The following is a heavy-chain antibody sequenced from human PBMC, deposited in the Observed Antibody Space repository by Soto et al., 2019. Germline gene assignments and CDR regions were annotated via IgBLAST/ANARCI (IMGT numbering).Heavy chain of an antibody. V-gene: IGHV2-26*01. D-gene: IGHD4-17*01. CDR1: GFSLSSGRMG. Sequence: SGPTLVNPTETLTLTCTVSGFSLSSGRMGVSWIRQPPGKPLEWLAHFFSDVERSYSASMQSRLTLSTDISGSQVVLTMTNMDPVDTATYYCARMDGDFNYYALYVWGQGTTVTVSS. CDR3: ARMDGDFNYYALYV. CDR2: FFSDVER. J-gene: IGHJ6*02.